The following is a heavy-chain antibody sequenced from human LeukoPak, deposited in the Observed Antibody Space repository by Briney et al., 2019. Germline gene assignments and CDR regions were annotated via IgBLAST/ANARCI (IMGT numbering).Heavy chain of an antibody. D-gene: IGHD3-16*01. CDR2: INHSGST. V-gene: IGHV4-34*01. CDR1: GESFSGYY. J-gene: IGHJ5*02. Sequence: SETLSLTCAVYGESFSGYYWSWIRQPPGKGLEWIGEINHSGSTNYNPSLKSRVTISVDTSKNQFSLKLSSVTAADTAVYYCASRLRGKDARNRFDPWGQGTLVTVSS. CDR3: ASRLRGKDARNRFDP.